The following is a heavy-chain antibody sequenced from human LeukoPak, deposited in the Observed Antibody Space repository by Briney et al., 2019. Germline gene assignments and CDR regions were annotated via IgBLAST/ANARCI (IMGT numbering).Heavy chain of an antibody. J-gene: IGHJ6*02. CDR1: GYTFTSYA. Sequence: ASVKVSCKASGYTFTSYAMHWVRQAPGQRLEWMGWMNPNSGNTGYAQKFQGRVTMTRNTSISTAYMELSSLRSEDTAVYYCARGGARGMDVWGQGTTVTVSS. V-gene: IGHV1-8*02. CDR3: ARGGARGMDV. CDR2: MNPNSGNT. D-gene: IGHD6-6*01.